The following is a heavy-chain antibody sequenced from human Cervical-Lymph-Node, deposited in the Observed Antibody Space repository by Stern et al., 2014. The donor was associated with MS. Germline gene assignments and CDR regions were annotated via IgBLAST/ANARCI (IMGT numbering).Heavy chain of an antibody. CDR1: GYSLTDLS. CDR2: FDPDDAET. D-gene: IGHD4-17*01. J-gene: IGHJ3*02. CDR3: VRYGDYVDAFDM. Sequence: VQLGQSGAEVKKPGASVKVSCKDSGYSLTDLSMHWMRQPHGKGLEWMVGFDPDDAETIYAQQFQGRLTMTEDTSADTAYMELSSLRSEDTAVYYCVRYGDYVDAFDMWGQGTMVTVSS. V-gene: IGHV1-24*01.